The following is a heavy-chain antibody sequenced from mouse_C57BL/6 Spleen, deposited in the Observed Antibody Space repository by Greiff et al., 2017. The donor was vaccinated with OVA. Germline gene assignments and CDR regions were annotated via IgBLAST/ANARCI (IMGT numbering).Heavy chain of an antibody. D-gene: IGHD1-1*01. J-gene: IGHJ2*01. Sequence: EVQLQQSGAELVRPGASVKLSCTASGFNIKDDYMHWVKQRPEQGLEWIGWIDPENGDTEYASKFQGKATITADTSSNTAYLQLSSLTSEDTAVYYCTTRNTTVVADFDYWGQGTTLTVSS. CDR2: IDPENGDT. CDR1: GFNIKDDY. CDR3: TTRNTTVVADFDY. V-gene: IGHV14-4*01.